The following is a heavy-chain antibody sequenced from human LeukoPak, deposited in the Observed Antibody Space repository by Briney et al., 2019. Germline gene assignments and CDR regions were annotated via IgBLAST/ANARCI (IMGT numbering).Heavy chain of an antibody. CDR1: GFTFRSYS. J-gene: IGHJ4*02. V-gene: IGHV3-21*01. CDR2: ISSSGTYI. CDR3: ALAIGRVVGTFDY. Sequence: GGSPRLSCAASGFTFRSYSMNWARQAPGKGLEWVSSISSSGTYIYYADSVKGRFTISRDNAKNSLYLQMNSLRAEDTSVYYCALAIGRVVGTFDYWGQGTLVTVSS. D-gene: IGHD3-22*01.